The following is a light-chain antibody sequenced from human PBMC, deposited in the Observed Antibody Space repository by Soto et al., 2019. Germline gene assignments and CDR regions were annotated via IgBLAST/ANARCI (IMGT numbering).Light chain of an antibody. J-gene: IGKJ1*01. CDR1: QSVSSSF. CDR2: GAS. CDR3: QQYGTSPWT. Sequence: EIVWTQSPGTLSLSPGERATLSCRASQSVSSSFLGWYQQKPGQAPRLLIYGASSRATGIPDGFSGSGSGTDFTLTISRLESEDFAVYYCQQYGTSPWTFGQGTKVDIK. V-gene: IGKV3-20*01.